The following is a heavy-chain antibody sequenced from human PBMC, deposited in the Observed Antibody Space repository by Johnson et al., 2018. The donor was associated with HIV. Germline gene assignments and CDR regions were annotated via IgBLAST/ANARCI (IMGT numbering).Heavy chain of an antibody. V-gene: IGHV3-30-3*01. Sequence: QMQLVESGGGVVQPGRSLRLSCAASGYTFSSYAMHWVRQAPGKGLEWVAVISYDGSNKYYADSVKGRFTISRDNSKNTLYLQMNSLRAEDTAVYYCARDPSYDMAHTDGCDIWGQGTMVTVSS. CDR1: GYTFSSYA. CDR2: ISYDGSNK. CDR3: ARDPSYDMAHTDGCDI. J-gene: IGHJ3*02. D-gene: IGHD3-22*01.